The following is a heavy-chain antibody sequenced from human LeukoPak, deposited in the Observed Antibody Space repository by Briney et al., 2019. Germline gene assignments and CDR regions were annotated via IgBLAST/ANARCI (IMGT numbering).Heavy chain of an antibody. CDR2: IYYSGST. CDR1: GGSISSYY. Sequence: SETLSLTCTVSGGSISSYYWSWIRQPPGEGLEWIGYIYYSGSTNYNPSLKSRVTISVDTSKNQFSLKLSSVTAADTAVYYCAREGRFGEFDVYYYGMDVWGQGTTVTVSS. V-gene: IGHV4-59*01. D-gene: IGHD3-10*01. J-gene: IGHJ6*02. CDR3: AREGRFGEFDVYYYGMDV.